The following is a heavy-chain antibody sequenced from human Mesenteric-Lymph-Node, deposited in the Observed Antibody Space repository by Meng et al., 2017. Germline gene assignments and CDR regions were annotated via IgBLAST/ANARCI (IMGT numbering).Heavy chain of an antibody. V-gene: IGHV4-4*07. D-gene: IGHD3-22*01. CDR2: IYTSGST. Sequence: LSLTCTVSGGSISSYYWSWIRQPAGKGLEWIGRIYTSGSTNYNLSLKSRVTMSVDTSKNQFSQKLSSVTAADTAVYYCARGSVVYYDSSGYLGGRYYGMDVWGQGTTVTVSS. CDR1: GGSISSYY. J-gene: IGHJ6*02. CDR3: ARGSVVYYDSSGYLGGRYYGMDV.